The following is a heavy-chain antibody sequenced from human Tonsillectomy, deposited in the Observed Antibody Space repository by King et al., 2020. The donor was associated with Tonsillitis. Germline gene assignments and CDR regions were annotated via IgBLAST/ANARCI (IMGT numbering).Heavy chain of an antibody. J-gene: IGHJ4*02. CDR1: GFTFDDYA. CDR3: AKDRGVVVTASFDF. D-gene: IGHD2-21*02. V-gene: IGHV3-9*01. CDR2: ISWNSGSL. Sequence: VQLVESGGGLIQPGRSLRLSCAASGFTFDDYAMHWVRQGPGKGLEWVSSISWNSGSLDYADSVKGRFTISRDNAKNSLYLQMNSLRAEDTALYYCAKDRGVVVTASFDFWVQGTLVTVSS.